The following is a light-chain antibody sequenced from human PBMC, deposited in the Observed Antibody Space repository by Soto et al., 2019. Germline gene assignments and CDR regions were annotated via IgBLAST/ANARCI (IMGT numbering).Light chain of an antibody. V-gene: IGLV2-14*03. CDR1: SSNVGGSNY. CDR2: DVN. Sequence: SALTQPASVSGSPEQAITVSSTGISSNVGGSNYVSWYQQHPGKAPRLIIFDVNNRPSGVSPRFSGSKSGNTASLTISGLQAEDEAHYFCTSYRRGPLYDFGTGTKVTVL. CDR3: TSYRRGPLYD. J-gene: IGLJ1*01.